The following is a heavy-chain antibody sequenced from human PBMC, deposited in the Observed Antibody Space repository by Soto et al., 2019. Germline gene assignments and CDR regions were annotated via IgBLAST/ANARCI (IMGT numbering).Heavy chain of an antibody. CDR2: ISYDGSNK. CDR3: AKEDSGSYGVDY. V-gene: IGHV3-30*18. D-gene: IGHD1-26*01. CDR1: GFTFSSYG. J-gene: IGHJ4*02. Sequence: AGGSLRLSCAASGFTFSSYGMHWVRQAPGKGLEWVAVISYDGSNKYYADSVKGRFTISRDNSKNTLYLQMNSLRAEDTAVYYCAKEDSGSYGVDYWGQGTLVTVSS.